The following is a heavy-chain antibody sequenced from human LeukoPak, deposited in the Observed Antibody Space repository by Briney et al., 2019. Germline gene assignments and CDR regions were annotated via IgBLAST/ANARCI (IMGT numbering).Heavy chain of an antibody. CDR1: GFTFSSYE. J-gene: IGHJ6*04. CDR3: AELGITMIGGV. V-gene: IGHV3-48*03. Sequence: GGSLRLSCAASGFTFSSYEMNWVRQAPGKGLEWVSYISSSGSTIYYADSVKGRFTISRDNAKNSLYLQMNSLRAKDTAVYYCAELGITMIGGVWGKGTTVTISP. CDR2: ISSSGSTI. D-gene: IGHD3-10*02.